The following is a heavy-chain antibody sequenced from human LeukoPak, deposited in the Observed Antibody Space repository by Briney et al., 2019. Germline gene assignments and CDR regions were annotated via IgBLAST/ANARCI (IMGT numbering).Heavy chain of an antibody. CDR2: IKSKTDGGTP. Sequence: GGSLRLSCAASGFTFSNAWMSWVRQAPGKGLEWVGRIKSKTDGGTPDYAAPVKGRFTISRDDSKNTLYLQMNSLKTEDTAVYYCTTEEYGIAMVRGVWGQGTLVTVSS. V-gene: IGHV3-15*01. CDR3: TTEEYGIAMVRGV. CDR1: GFTFSNAW. J-gene: IGHJ4*02. D-gene: IGHD3-10*01.